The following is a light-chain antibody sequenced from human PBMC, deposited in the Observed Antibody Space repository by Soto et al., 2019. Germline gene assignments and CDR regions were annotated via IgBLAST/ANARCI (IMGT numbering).Light chain of an antibody. Sequence: DIQMTQSPSSLSASVGDRVTVTCRASQTISNYLTWYQQKPGKAPKLLIYAASSSQSGVPSRFSGSGSGTDFTLTISRLQPEDFATYYCQQNYHTPPTFGQGTKVEIK. J-gene: IGKJ1*01. CDR2: AAS. V-gene: IGKV1-39*01. CDR1: QTISNY. CDR3: QQNYHTPPT.